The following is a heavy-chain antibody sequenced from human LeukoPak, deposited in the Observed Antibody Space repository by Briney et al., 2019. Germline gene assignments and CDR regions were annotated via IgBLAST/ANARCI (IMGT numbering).Heavy chain of an antibody. V-gene: IGHV4-30-2*01. CDR2: IYHSGST. CDR3: ARGGLVGATGAGLHDY. J-gene: IGHJ4*02. CDR1: GGSISSGGYY. D-gene: IGHD1-26*01. Sequence: PSETLSLTCTVSGGSISSGGYYWSWIRQPPGKGLEWIGYIYHSGSTYYNPSLKSRVTISVDRSKNQFSLKLSSVTAADTAVYYCARGGLVGATGAGLHDYWGQGTLVTVSS.